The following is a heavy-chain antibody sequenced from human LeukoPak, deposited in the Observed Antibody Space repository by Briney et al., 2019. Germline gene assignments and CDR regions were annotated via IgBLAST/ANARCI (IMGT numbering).Heavy chain of an antibody. CDR3: ARDSQDGDYLFDY. V-gene: IGHV1-69*05. J-gene: IGHJ4*02. D-gene: IGHD2-21*01. CDR1: GGTFGSYA. CDR2: IIPIFGTA. Sequence: SVKVSCKASGGTFGSYAISWVRQAPGQGLEWMGRIIPIFGTANYAQKFQGRVTITTDESTSTAYMELSSLRSEDTAVYYCARDSQDGDYLFDYWGQGTLVTVSS.